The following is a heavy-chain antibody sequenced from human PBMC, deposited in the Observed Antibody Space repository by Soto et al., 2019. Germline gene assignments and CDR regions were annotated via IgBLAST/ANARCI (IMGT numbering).Heavy chain of an antibody. CDR3: ARKPPPRIAAADADDY. V-gene: IGHV1-18*01. Sequence: ASVKVSCKAPGYTFTSYGISWVRQAPGQGLEWMGWISAYNGNTNYAQKLQGRVTMTTDTSTSTAYMELRSLRSDDTAVYYCARKPPPRIAAADADDYWGQGTLVTVSS. CDR2: ISAYNGNT. D-gene: IGHD6-13*01. CDR1: GYTFTSYG. J-gene: IGHJ4*02.